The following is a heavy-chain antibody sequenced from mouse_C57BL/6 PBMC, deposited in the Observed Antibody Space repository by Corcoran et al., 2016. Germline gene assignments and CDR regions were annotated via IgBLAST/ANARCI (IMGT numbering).Heavy chain of an antibody. CDR2: IFPVSGST. J-gene: IGHJ4*01. CDR1: GYTFTDYY. D-gene: IGHD2-4*01. V-gene: IGHV1-75*01. CDR3: ASGYDYDEHYAMDY. Sequence: QVQLQQSGPELVKPGASVKISCKTSGYTFTDYYINWVKQRPGQGLEWIGWIFPVSGSTYYNEKFKGKATLTVDKSSSTAYMLLSSLTSEDSAVYFCASGYDYDEHYAMDYWGQGTSVTVSS.